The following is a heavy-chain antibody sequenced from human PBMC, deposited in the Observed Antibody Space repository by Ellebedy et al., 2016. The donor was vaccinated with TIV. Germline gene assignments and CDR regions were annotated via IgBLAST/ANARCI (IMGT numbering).Heavy chain of an antibody. CDR1: GFSFRSYW. Sequence: GESLKISCAASGFSFRSYWMSWVRQAPGKGLEWVANINQDGSEKYYVDSVKGRFTISRDNAKNSLYLQMNSMRADDTAVYYCARDGAYGDYSPGYYGMDVWGQGTTVTVSS. D-gene: IGHD4-17*01. CDR2: INQDGSEK. J-gene: IGHJ6*02. V-gene: IGHV3-7*01. CDR3: ARDGAYGDYSPGYYGMDV.